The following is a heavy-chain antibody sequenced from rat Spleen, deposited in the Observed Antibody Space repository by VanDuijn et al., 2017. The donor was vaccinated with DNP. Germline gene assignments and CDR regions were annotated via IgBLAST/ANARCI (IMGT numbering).Heavy chain of an antibody. CDR1: GFTFSHYY. J-gene: IGHJ2*01. V-gene: IGHV5-22*01. CDR2: SNYDGGST. Sequence: EVQLVESGGGLVQPGRSLKLSCAASGFTFSHYYMAWVRQAPTKGLEWVAYSNYDGGSTYNGDSVKGRFTISRDNAKSTLYLQINSLRSEDMATYYCTRHVLPLRVWDYWGQGVMVTVSS. CDR3: TRHVLPLRVWDY. D-gene: IGHD1-4*01.